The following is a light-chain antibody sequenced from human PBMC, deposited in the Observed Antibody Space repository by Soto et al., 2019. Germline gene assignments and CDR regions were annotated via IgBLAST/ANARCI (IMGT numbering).Light chain of an antibody. Sequence: QSVLTQPPSASGTPGQRVTISCSGSSSNIGSNYVYWYQQHPGTAPKLLIYRDDQRPSVVSDRFSGSKSGTSASLAITGLRSEDEADYHCAAWDDSQSVVFGGGTKLTVL. CDR3: AAWDDSQSVV. CDR1: SSNIGSNY. J-gene: IGLJ2*01. V-gene: IGLV1-47*01. CDR2: RDD.